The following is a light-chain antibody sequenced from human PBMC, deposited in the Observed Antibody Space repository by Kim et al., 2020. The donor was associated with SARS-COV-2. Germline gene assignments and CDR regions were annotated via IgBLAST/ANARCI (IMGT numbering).Light chain of an antibody. CDR3: QSFDTSLSGSV. J-gene: IGLJ2*01. CDR2: DDD. V-gene: IGLV1-40*01. Sequence: QRVTISWAGRSSNIGAGFYVHWYQQLPGIAPKLLIYDDDKRPSGVPDRFSGSKSGTSASLAITGLQAEDEADYYCQSFDTSLSGSVFGGGTQLTVL. CDR1: SSNIGAGFY.